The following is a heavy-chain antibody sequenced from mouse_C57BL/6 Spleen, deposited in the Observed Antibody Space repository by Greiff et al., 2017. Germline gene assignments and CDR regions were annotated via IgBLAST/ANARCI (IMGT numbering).Heavy chain of an antibody. CDR3: ARITTVVAPYYFDY. Sequence: VPLQESGAELARPGASVKMSCKASGYTFTSYTMHWVKQRPGQGLEWIGYINPSSGYTKYNQKFKDKATLTADKSSSTAYMQLSSLTSEDSAVYYCARITTVVAPYYFDYWGQGTTLTVSS. V-gene: IGHV1-4*01. D-gene: IGHD1-1*01. CDR2: INPSSGYT. CDR1: GYTFTSYT. J-gene: IGHJ2*01.